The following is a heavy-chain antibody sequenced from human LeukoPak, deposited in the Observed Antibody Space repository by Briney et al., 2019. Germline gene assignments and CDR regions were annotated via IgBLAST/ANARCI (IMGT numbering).Heavy chain of an antibody. CDR1: GGSISSSRYY. CDR3: ARGPSGYHNT. CDR2: IYYSGST. Sequence: PSETLSLTCTVSGGSISSSRYYWGWIRQSPGKGLEWIGTIYYSGSTYYNPSLKSRVTISVDTSKNQFSLKLSSVTAADTAVYYCARGPSGYHNTGGQGTPVTVSS. J-gene: IGHJ4*02. V-gene: IGHV4-39*07. D-gene: IGHD5-12*01.